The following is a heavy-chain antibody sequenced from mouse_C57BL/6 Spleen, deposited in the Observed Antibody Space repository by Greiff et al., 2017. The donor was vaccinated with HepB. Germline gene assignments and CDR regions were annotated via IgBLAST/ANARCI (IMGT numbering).Heavy chain of an antibody. Sequence: EVQVVESGGGLVKPGWSLKLSCAASGFTFSDYGMHWVRQAPEKGLEWVAYISSGSSTIYYADTVKGRFTISRDNAKNTLFLQMTSLRSEDTAMYYCARAYYYAMDYWGQGTSVTVSS. V-gene: IGHV5-17*01. CDR3: ARAYYYAMDY. CDR2: ISSGSSTI. J-gene: IGHJ4*01. CDR1: GFTFSDYG.